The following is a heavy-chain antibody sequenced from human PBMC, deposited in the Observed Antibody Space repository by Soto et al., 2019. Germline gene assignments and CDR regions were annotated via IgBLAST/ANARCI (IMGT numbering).Heavy chain of an antibody. J-gene: IGHJ4*02. CDR2: ISYDGSNK. CDR1: GVTIISYA. D-gene: IGHD6-19*01. V-gene: IGHV3-30-3*01. CDR3: ARELQENSSGWSPYYFDY. Sequence: RLPCAAVGVTIISYARHWVLQAPSKGLEWVAVISYDGSNKYYADSVKGRFTISRDNSKNTLYLQMNSLRAEDTAVYYCARELQENSSGWSPYYFDYWGQGTLVTVSS.